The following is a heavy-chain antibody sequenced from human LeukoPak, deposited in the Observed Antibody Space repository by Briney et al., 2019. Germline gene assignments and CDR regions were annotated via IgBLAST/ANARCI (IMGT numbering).Heavy chain of an antibody. J-gene: IGHJ4*02. D-gene: IGHD1-26*01. CDR1: GFTFSSYA. V-gene: IGHV3-30*04. CDR2: VSSNGINT. Sequence: GGSLRLSCAASGFTFSSYAMYWVRQAPGKGLEWLAVVSSNGINTHYADSVKGRFTISRDTSKNTLYLQMDLLRPDDTAIYYCARDLSGPYYRLYFDYWGQGTLVAVSS. CDR3: ARDLSGPYYRLYFDY.